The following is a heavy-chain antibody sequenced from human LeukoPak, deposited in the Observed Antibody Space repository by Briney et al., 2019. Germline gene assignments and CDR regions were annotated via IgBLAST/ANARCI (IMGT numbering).Heavy chain of an antibody. CDR2: ISGSGGST. V-gene: IGHV3-23*01. Sequence: GGSLRLSCAASGFTVSSNYMSWVRQAPGKGLEWVSAISGSGGSTYYADSVKGRFTISRDNSKNTLYLQMNSLRAEDTAVYYCARESGSSSGSPAYYYYYGMDVWGQGTTVTVSS. D-gene: IGHD1-26*01. CDR3: ARESGSSSGSPAYYYYYGMDV. J-gene: IGHJ6*02. CDR1: GFTVSSNY.